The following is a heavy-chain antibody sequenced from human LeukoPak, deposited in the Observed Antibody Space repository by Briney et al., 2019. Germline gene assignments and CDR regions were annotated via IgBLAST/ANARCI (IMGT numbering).Heavy chain of an antibody. V-gene: IGHV4-39*07. CDR1: GGSISISNYF. CDR2: IYYSGST. J-gene: IGHJ6*02. D-gene: IGHD2-15*01. Sequence: SETLSLTCNVSGGSISISNYFWGWLRQPPGKGLEWIGNIYYSGSTNYNPSLKSRVTISIDSSKNQFSLRLSLVTAADTGVYYCARVAGYARAWDEAFYYHGMDVWGQGSTVTVS. CDR3: ARVAGYARAWDEAFYYHGMDV.